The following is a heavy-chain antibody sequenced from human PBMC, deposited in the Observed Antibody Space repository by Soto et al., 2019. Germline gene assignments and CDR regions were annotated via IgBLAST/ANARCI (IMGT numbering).Heavy chain of an antibody. D-gene: IGHD3-10*01. CDR3: ARGQRFGELLYSYYYGMDV. CDR2: INHSGST. CDR1: GGSFSGYY. J-gene: IGHJ6*02. Sequence: SDTLSLTCAVYGGSFSGYYWSWIRQPPGKGLEWIGEINHSGSTNYNPSLKSRVTISVDTSKNQFSLKLSSVTAADTAVYYCARGQRFGELLYSYYYGMDVWGQGTTVTVSS. V-gene: IGHV4-34*01.